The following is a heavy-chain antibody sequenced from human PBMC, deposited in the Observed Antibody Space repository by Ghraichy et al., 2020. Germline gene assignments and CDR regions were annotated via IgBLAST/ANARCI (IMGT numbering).Heavy chain of an antibody. CDR3: ARVSRSGFTYYYYYYGMDV. CDR2: IKQDGSEK. J-gene: IGHJ6*02. Sequence: GGSLRLSCAASGFTFSSYWMSWVRQAPGKGLEWVANIKQDGSEKYYVDSVKGRFTISRDNAKNSLYLQMNSLRAEDTAVYYCARVSRSGFTYYYYYYGMDVWGQGTTVTVSS. V-gene: IGHV3-7*01. CDR1: GFTFSSYW. D-gene: IGHD3-3*01.